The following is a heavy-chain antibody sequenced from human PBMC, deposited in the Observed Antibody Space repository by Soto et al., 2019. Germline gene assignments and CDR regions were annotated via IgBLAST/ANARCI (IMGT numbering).Heavy chain of an antibody. D-gene: IGHD3-3*01. V-gene: IGHV1-58*01. CDR2: IVVGSGNT. J-gene: IGHJ3*02. CDR1: GFTFTSSA. CDR3: AAPSYYDFWSGYGNAFDI. Sequence: SVKVSCKASGFTFTSSAVQWVRQARGQRLEWIGWIVVGSGNTNYAQKFQERVTITRDTSTSTAYMELSSLRSEDTAVYYCAAPSYYDFWSGYGNAFDIWGQGTMVTVS.